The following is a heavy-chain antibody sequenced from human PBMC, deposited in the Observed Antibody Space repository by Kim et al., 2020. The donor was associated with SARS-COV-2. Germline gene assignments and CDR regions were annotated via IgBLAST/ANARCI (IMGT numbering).Heavy chain of an antibody. CDR1: GLDFSTSW. CDR3: AKVGDYDSSGFYAFFRS. D-gene: IGHD3-22*01. J-gene: IGHJ5*02. CDR2: ISSDGGDI. V-gene: IGHV3-74*03. Sequence: GGSLRLSCAASGLDFSTSWLHWVRQAPGKGLLWVSRISSDGGDITYADSVKGRFTISRDNAKNTLYLQMNGLRTEDTPVYYCAKVGDYDSSGFYAFFRSWGQGTRVTVSS.